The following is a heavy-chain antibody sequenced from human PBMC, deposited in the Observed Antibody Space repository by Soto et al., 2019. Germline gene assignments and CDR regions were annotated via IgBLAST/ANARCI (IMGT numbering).Heavy chain of an antibody. V-gene: IGHV3-21*01. D-gene: IGHD3-3*02. Sequence: GGSLRLSCAASGFTFSSYSMNWVRQAPGKGLEWVSSISSSSSYIYYADSVKGRFTISRDNAKNSLYLQMNSLRAEDTAVYYCARDLGRHFWSGYSIFAFGVRGQGP. CDR1: GFTFSSYS. J-gene: IGHJ3*01. CDR3: ARDLGRHFWSGYSIFAFGV. CDR2: ISSSSSYI.